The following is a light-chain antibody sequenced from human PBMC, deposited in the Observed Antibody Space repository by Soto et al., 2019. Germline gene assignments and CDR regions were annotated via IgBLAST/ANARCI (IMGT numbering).Light chain of an antibody. V-gene: IGKV1-39*01. J-gene: IGKJ2*01. CDR1: QSMSSH. CDR2: ASY. Sequence: DIQITQSPSSLSASVGDRVTITCRASQSMSSHLNWYQHKPGRPPRLLIFASYILEGGVPSRFSGSGSDTYFTLLIDSLQPEDVSTYYCQHSYITPRYTFGQGTKVEI. CDR3: QHSYITPRYT.